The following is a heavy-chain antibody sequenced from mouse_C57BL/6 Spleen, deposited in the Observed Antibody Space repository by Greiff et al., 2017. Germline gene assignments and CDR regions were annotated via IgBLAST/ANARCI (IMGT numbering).Heavy chain of an antibody. V-gene: IGHV1-15*01. Sequence: ESGAELVRPGASVTLSCKASGYTFTDYEMHWVKQTPVHGLEWIGAIDPETGGTAYNQKFKGKAILTADKSSSTAYMGLRSLTSEDSAVYYCTTAFTTVVAKGAMDYWGQGTSVTVSS. CDR1: GYTFTDYE. CDR3: TTAFTTVVAKGAMDY. CDR2: IDPETGGT. D-gene: IGHD1-1*01. J-gene: IGHJ4*01.